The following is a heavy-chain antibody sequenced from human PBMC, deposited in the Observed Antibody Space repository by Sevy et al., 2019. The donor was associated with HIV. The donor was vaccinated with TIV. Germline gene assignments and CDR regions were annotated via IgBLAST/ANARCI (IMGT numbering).Heavy chain of an antibody. CDR1: GGSISSGDYY. V-gene: IGHV4-30-4*01. CDR2: IYYSGST. Sequence: SETLSLTCTVSGGSISSGDYYWSWIRQPPGKGLEWIGYIYYSGSTYYNPSLKSRVTISVDTSKNQFSLKLSSVTAADTAVYYCARVKATYYYDSSRYLDYWGQGTLVTVSS. CDR3: ARVKATYYYDSSRYLDY. D-gene: IGHD3-22*01. J-gene: IGHJ4*02.